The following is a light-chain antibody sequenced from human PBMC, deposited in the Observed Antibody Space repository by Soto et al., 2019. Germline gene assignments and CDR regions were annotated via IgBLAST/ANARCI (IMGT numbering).Light chain of an antibody. CDR3: LLSFSGVRV. CDR1: SGAVTSGLY. Sequence: QAVVIQEPSLTGSPGGTVTLTCGSSSGAVTSGLYPYWFQQKPGQAPRTLIYDTTIKQSWTPARFSGSLVGGKAALTRSGAQPEDEADYYCLLSFSGVRVFGGGTKLTVL. CDR2: DTT. V-gene: IGLV7-46*01. J-gene: IGLJ2*01.